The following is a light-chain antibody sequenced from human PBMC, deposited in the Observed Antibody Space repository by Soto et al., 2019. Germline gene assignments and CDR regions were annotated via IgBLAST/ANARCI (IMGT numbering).Light chain of an antibody. J-gene: IGKJ2*01. V-gene: IGKV4-1*01. CDR3: QQYYSTPYT. Sequence: DIVMTQSPDSLAVSLGERATINCKSSQSVLYSSNNKNYLAWYQQKPGQPPKLLIYWASTRESGVPDRFSGSGSGQDFTLTIRSLQAEEVAVYYCQQYYSTPYTFGQGTKLEIK. CDR1: QSVLYSSNNKNY. CDR2: WAS.